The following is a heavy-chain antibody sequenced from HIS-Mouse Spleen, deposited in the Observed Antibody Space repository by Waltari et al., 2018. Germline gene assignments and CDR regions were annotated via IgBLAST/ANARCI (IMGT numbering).Heavy chain of an antibody. CDR2: ISYDGSNK. CDR1: GFTFSRYG. D-gene: IGHD1-26*01. Sequence: QVQLVESGGGVVQPGRSLRLSCAASGFTFSRYGLSWVRKAPGKGLEWVAVISYDGSNKYYADSVKGRFTISRDNSKNTLYLQMNSLRAEDTAVYYCAKVNSGSYYFDYWGQGTLVTVSS. V-gene: IGHV3-30*18. CDR3: AKVNSGSYYFDY. J-gene: IGHJ4*02.